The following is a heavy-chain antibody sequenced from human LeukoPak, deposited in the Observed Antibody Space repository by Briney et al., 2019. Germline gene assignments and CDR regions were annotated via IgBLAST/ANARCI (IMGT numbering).Heavy chain of an antibody. CDR1: GYTFTNYD. D-gene: IGHD3-10*01. CDR3: ARRVRGVVIFSRAQGSFDL. Sequence: GASVKVSCKASGYTFTNYDINWVRQATGQGLEWMGWMHPSNGDTGYAQKFQGGVTMTRNTSTTTAYMELSSLRSDDTAVYYCARRVRGVVIFSRAQGSFDLWGQGTLVTVSS. V-gene: IGHV1-8*01. J-gene: IGHJ3*01. CDR2: MHPSNGDT.